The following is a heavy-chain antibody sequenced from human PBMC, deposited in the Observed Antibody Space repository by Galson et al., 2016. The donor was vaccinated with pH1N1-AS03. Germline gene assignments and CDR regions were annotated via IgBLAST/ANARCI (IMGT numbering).Heavy chain of an antibody. D-gene: IGHD2-21*02. CDR2: INQDENEK. CDR1: GFTFKSYW. CDR3: ARESTGTEHIVVVTGRYGYYYMDV. Sequence: CAASGFTFKSYWMSWVRQAPGKGLEWVANINQDENEKYCVDSVKGRFAISRDNAKNSLYLEMNSLRAEDTALYYCARESTGTEHIVVVTGRYGYYYMDVWGKGTTVTVSS. V-gene: IGHV3-7*03. J-gene: IGHJ6*03.